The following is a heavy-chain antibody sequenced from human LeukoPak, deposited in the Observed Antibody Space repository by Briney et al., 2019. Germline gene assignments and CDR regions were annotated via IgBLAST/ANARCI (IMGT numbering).Heavy chain of an antibody. V-gene: IGHV3-11*04. J-gene: IGHJ4*02. D-gene: IGHD2-15*01. CDR1: GFTFSDYY. CDR2: ISSSGSTI. CDR3: ARDLAPYCSGGRCSTFDY. Sequence: PGGSLRLSCAASGFTFSDYYMSWIRPAPGKGLEWVSYISSSGSTIYYADSVKGRFTISRDNAKNSLYLQMNSLRAEDTAMYYCARDLAPYCSGGRCSTFDYWGQGTLVTVSS.